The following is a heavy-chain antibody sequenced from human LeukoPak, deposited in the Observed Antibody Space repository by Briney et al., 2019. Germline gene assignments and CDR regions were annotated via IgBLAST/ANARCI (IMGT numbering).Heavy chain of an antibody. Sequence: SETLSLTCTVSGGSISSSNYYWSWIRQPPGKGLEWIGYIYYSGSTNYNPSLKSRVTISVEMSKNQVSLKLSSVTAADTAVYYCARHCNSNSCYGIRTLDYWGQGTLVTVSS. CDR3: ARHCNSNSCYGIRTLDY. D-gene: IGHD2-2*01. CDR1: GGSISSSNYY. J-gene: IGHJ4*02. CDR2: IYYSGST. V-gene: IGHV4-61*01.